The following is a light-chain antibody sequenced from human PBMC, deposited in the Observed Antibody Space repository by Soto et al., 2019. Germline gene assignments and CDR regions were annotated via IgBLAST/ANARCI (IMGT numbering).Light chain of an antibody. J-gene: IGLJ1*01. CDR1: SSDVGGYNS. V-gene: IGLV2-14*01. CDR2: EVS. CDR3: SSYTSSSTPCV. Sequence: QSALTQPASVSGSPGQSITISCTGTSSDVGGYNSVSRYQQHPGKAPKLMIYEVSNRPSGVSNRFSGSKSGSTASLTISGLQAEDEADYYCSSYTSSSTPCVFGTGTKLTVL.